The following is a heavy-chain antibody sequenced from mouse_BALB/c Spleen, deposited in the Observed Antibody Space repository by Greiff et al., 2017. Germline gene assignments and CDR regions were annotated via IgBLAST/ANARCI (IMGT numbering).Heavy chain of an antibody. CDR3: AREGDSITTATGY. J-gene: IGHJ2*01. V-gene: IGHV3-6*02. CDR1: GYSITSGYY. D-gene: IGHD1-2*01. Sequence: EVKLMESGPGLVKPSQSLSLTCSVTGYSITSGYYWNWIRQFPGNKLEWMGYISYDGSNNYNPSLKNRISITRDTSKNQFFLKLNSVTTEDTATYYCAREGDSITTATGYWGQGTTLTVSS. CDR2: ISYDGSN.